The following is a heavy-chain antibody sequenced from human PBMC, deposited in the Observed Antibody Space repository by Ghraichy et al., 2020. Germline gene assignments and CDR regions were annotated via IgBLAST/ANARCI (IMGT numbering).Heavy chain of an antibody. Sequence: SETLSLTCAVSGGSISSSNWWSWVRQPPGKGLEWIGEIYHSGSTNYNPSLKSRVTISVDKSKNQFSLKLSSVTAADTAVYYCARIPTQYSYGPKRAFDIWGQGTMVTVSS. CDR3: ARIPTQYSYGPKRAFDI. J-gene: IGHJ3*02. D-gene: IGHD5-18*01. CDR2: IYHSGST. V-gene: IGHV4-4*02. CDR1: GGSISSSNW.